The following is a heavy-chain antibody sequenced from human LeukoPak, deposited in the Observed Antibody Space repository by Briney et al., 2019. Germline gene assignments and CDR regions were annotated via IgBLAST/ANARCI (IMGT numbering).Heavy chain of an antibody. CDR2: INPNGGGA. V-gene: IGHV1-46*01. CDR1: GYTFIYYY. J-gene: IGHJ4*02. CDR3: ARGVRGSESYYTN. D-gene: IGHD3-10*01. Sequence: ASVKVSCKTSGYTFIYYYISWVRQAPGQGLEWMGIINPNGGGATYPQKFQGRMTLTADTSTSTVSMELNSLTYEDTAVYFCARGVRGSESYYTNWGQGTLVSVSS.